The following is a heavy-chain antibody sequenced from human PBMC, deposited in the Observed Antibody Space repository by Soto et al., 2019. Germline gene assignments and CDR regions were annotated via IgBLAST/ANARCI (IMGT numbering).Heavy chain of an antibody. J-gene: IGHJ6*02. CDR3: VRELAIVPATHPRLENYGMDV. CDR2: ISPYNGHT. V-gene: IGHV1-18*01. D-gene: IGHD2-2*01. Sequence: QVQLVQSAGEVKKPGASVKVSCKASGYSFTSYGISWVRRAPGQGLEWMGWISPYNGHTQFVERFQGRVTMTTDTSTKKAYMALRKVRSDDTAHYYCVRELAIVPATHPRLENYGMDVWGQGTTVIVSS. CDR1: GYSFTSYG.